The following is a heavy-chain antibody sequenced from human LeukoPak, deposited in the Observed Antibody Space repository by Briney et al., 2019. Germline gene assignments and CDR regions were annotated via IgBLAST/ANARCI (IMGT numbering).Heavy chain of an antibody. J-gene: IGHJ4*02. CDR1: GFTLDNTA. Sequence: GGSLRLSCAVSGFTLDNTAMCWARQAPGKGLEWISGISRMGFTTYYADSVNGRFTISGDTSKNTLYLQMDTLRPEDTALYYCAKEEVPNDYWGQGTLVTVSS. V-gene: IGHV3-23*01. CDR2: ISRMGFTT. CDR3: AKEEVPNDY.